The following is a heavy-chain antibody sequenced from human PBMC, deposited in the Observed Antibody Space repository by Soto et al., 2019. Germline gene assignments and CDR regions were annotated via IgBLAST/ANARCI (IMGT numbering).Heavy chain of an antibody. D-gene: IGHD6-13*01. V-gene: IGHV1-18*01. CDR3: ARDGIAATTTLDY. CDR2: ISAYNGNT. J-gene: IGHJ4*02. CDR1: GYTFTSYG. Sequence: QVQLVQSGAEVKKPGASVRVSCKASGYTFTSYGISWVRQAPGQGLEWMGWISAYNGNTNYAQNLQGRVTVTTDTSTSTPYMELRSLRSDDTAVYFCARDGIAATTTLDYWGQGTLVTVSS.